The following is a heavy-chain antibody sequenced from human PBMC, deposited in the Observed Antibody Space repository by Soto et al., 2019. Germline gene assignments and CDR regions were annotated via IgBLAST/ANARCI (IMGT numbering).Heavy chain of an antibody. J-gene: IGHJ4*02. V-gene: IGHV3-23*01. D-gene: IGHD3-16*01. CDR2: ITDSGGST. CDR1: GFTFSTYA. CDR3: AKKRSTEGGRIDS. Sequence: EVQLLESGGGLVQPGGSLRLSCVASGFTFSTYAMSWVRQAPGKGLEWVSGITDSGGSTYYADSVKGRFTISRDNSKNTLYVQMSSLRAEDTAVYYCAKKRSTEGGRIDSWGQGTLVTVSS.